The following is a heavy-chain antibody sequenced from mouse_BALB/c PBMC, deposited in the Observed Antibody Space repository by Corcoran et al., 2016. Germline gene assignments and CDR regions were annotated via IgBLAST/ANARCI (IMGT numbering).Heavy chain of an antibody. Sequence: EVQLQQSGPELVKPGASVKISCKASGCSFTGYYMLWVKQSHVKSLEWIGRINPYNGATSYNQNFKDKASLTVDKSSSTAYMELHSLTSEDSAVYYCARDYDYWYFDVWGAGTTVTVSS. D-gene: IGHD2-4*01. V-gene: IGHV1-34*02. J-gene: IGHJ1*01. CDR1: GCSFTGYY. CDR3: ARDYDYWYFDV. CDR2: INPYNGAT.